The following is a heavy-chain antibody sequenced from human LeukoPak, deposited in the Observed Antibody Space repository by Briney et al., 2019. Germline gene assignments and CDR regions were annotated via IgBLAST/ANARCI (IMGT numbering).Heavy chain of an antibody. V-gene: IGHV3-53*01. CDR2: IYSGGRT. J-gene: IGHJ6*02. Sequence: GGSLRLSCAASGFTVSSNYMSWVRQAPGKGLEWGSVIYSGGRTDYADSVKGRFTISRDNSENTVYLQMSSLRAEDTAVYYCARDLVVEAATLDYGMDVWGQGTTVTVSS. D-gene: IGHD2-15*01. CDR3: ARDLVVEAATLDYGMDV. CDR1: GFTVSSNY.